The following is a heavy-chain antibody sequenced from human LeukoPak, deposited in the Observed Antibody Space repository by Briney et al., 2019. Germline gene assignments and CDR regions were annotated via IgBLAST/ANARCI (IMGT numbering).Heavy chain of an antibody. CDR2: IRSKAYGGTT. Sequence: GGSLRLSCTASGFTFGDYAMSWVRQAPGKGLEWVGFIRSKAYGGTTEYAASVKGRFTISRDDSKSIAYLQMNSLKTEDTAVYYCTRADYGSGSYHFDPSDYWGQGTLVTVSS. D-gene: IGHD3-10*01. CDR1: GFTFGDYA. J-gene: IGHJ4*02. CDR3: TRADYGSGSYHFDPSDY. V-gene: IGHV3-49*04.